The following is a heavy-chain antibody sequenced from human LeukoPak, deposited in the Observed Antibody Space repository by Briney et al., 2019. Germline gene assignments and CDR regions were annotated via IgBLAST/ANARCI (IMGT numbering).Heavy chain of an antibody. CDR2: VSASGTIT. V-gene: IGHV3-48*03. J-gene: IGHJ4*02. Sequence: GGSLRLSCAASGFTFSSYEMNWVRQAPGKGLEWISYVSASGTITHYADSVEGRFTISRDNAKNSLYLQMNSLRAEDTAVYYCARDHVAAYDWGQGTLVTVSS. CDR3: ARDHVAAYD. CDR1: GFTFSSYE. D-gene: IGHD6-25*01.